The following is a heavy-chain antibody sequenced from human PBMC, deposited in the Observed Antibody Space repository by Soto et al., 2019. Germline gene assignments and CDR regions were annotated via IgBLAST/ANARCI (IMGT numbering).Heavy chain of an antibody. J-gene: IGHJ4*02. CDR3: ARGAFGAYYFDS. V-gene: IGHV3-74*01. Sequence: EVQLVESGGGLGQPGGSLSLSCAASGLTFSSYWMHWVRQAPGKGLEWVSRIKGDESSTNYEDSVKGRFTISRDNAKNTFYLQMNRLRAEDTAVYYCARGAFGAYYFDSWGQGTLVTVSS. CDR2: IKGDESST. D-gene: IGHD3-3*01. CDR1: GLTFSSYW.